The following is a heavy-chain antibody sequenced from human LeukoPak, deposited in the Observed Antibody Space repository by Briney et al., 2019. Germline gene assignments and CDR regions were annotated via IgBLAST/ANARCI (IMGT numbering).Heavy chain of an antibody. V-gene: IGHV3-48*04. Sequence: GGSLRLSCAASGFTFSSYGMSWVRQAPGKGLEWVSAISSSGSTIYYADSVKGRFTISRDNAKNSLYLQMNSLRAEDTAVYYCARLQNPEMATIMGAVGFYWGQGTLVTVSS. CDR3: ARLQNPEMATIMGAVGFY. D-gene: IGHD5-24*01. CDR1: GFTFSSYG. J-gene: IGHJ4*02. CDR2: ISSSGSTI.